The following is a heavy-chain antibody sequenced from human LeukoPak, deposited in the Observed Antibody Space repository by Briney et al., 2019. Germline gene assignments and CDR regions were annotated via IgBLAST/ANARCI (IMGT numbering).Heavy chain of an antibody. CDR2: ISSSSSYI. J-gene: IGHJ4*02. V-gene: IGHV3-21*01. D-gene: IGHD4-17*01. Sequence: PGGSLRLSCAASGFTFSSYAMSWVRQAPGKGLEWVSSISSSSSYIYYADSVKGRFTISRDNAKNSLYLQMNSLRAEDTAVYYCARDPLGDYAGYFYYWGQGTLLTVSS. CDR3: ARDPLGDYAGYFYY. CDR1: GFTFSSYA.